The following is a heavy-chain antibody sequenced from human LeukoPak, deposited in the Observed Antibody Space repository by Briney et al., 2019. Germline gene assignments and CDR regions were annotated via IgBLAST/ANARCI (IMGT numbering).Heavy chain of an antibody. J-gene: IGHJ4*02. CDR1: GFTFSSSA. D-gene: IGHD4-23*01. V-gene: IGHV3-23*01. CDR3: AKSRTVVIPLDY. CDR2: ISGSDSST. Sequence: PGGSLRLSCAASGFTFSSSAMSWVRQAPGKGLEWVSTISGSDSSTYYADSVKGRFTISRDNSKNTLYLQMTSLRAEDTAVYYCAKSRTVVIPLDYWGQGSLVTVSS.